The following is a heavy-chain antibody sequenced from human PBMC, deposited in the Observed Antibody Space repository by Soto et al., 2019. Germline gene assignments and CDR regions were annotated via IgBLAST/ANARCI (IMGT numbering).Heavy chain of an antibody. CDR2: ISYDGSNK. CDR1: GFTFSSYG. V-gene: IGHV3-30*18. CDR3: AKDRTPFWWSGVFYTMDV. D-gene: IGHD3-16*01. J-gene: IGHJ6*02. Sequence: QVPLVESGGGVVQPGRSLRLSCAASGFTFSSYGMHWVRQAPGKGLEWVAVISYDGSNKYYADSVKGRFTISRDNSKNTLFLQMNSLRAEDTAVYYCAKDRTPFWWSGVFYTMDVWGQGTTVTVSS.